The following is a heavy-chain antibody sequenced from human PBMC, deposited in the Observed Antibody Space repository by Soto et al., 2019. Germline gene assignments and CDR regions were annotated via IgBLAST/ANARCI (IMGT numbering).Heavy chain of an antibody. CDR3: AKDSVVTMIVVAIMYFDY. D-gene: IGHD3-22*01. Sequence: GGSLRLSCAASGFTFSSYAMSWVRQAPGKGLEWVSAISGSGGSTYYADSVKGRFTISRDNSKNTLYLQMNSLRAEDTAVYYCAKDSVVTMIVVAIMYFDYWGQGTLVTVSS. CDR2: ISGSGGST. J-gene: IGHJ4*02. V-gene: IGHV3-23*01. CDR1: GFTFSSYA.